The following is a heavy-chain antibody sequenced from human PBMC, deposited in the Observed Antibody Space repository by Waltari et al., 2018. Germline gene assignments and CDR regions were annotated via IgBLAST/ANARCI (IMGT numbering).Heavy chain of an antibody. CDR3: AGQNMLRGATNCFDP. Sequence: QLQLQESGPGLVKPSEPLSLTCTVSDGSISSSSYYWGWLRQPPGKGLEWIGKVYDGGNTYYNPSLESRVTISVDTSKTQFSRKLRSVTAADTAVYYCAGQNMLRGATNCFDPWGQGTLVTVSS. V-gene: IGHV4-39*07. CDR1: DGSISSSSYY. CDR2: VYDGGNT. J-gene: IGHJ5*02. D-gene: IGHD3-10*01.